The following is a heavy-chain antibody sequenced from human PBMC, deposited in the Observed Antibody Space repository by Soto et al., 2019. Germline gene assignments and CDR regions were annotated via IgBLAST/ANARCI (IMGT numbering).Heavy chain of an antibody. J-gene: IGHJ6*02. D-gene: IGHD2-2*01. Sequence: PGESLKISCKGSGYSFTSYWIGWVRQMPGKGLEWMGIIYPGDSDTRYSPHFQGQVTISADKSISTAYLQWSSLKASDTAMYYCARGADIVLVPAARDPYGMDVWGQGTTVTVSS. CDR3: ARGADIVLVPAARDPYGMDV. CDR1: GYSFTSYW. V-gene: IGHV5-51*01. CDR2: IYPGDSDT.